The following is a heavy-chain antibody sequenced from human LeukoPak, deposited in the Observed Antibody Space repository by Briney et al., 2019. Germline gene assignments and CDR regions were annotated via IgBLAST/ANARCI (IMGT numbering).Heavy chain of an antibody. CDR3: AREYDSSGSTGAFDI. Sequence: SETLSLTCAVYGGSFSGYYWSWIRQPPGKGLEWIGEINHSGSTNYNPSLKSRVTISVDTSKNQFSLKLSSVTAADTAVYYCAREYDSSGSTGAFDIWGQGTMVTVSS. CDR1: GGSFSGYY. V-gene: IGHV4-34*01. CDR2: INHSGST. J-gene: IGHJ3*02. D-gene: IGHD3-22*01.